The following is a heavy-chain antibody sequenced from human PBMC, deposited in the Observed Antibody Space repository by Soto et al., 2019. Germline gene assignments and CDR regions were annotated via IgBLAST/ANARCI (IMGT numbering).Heavy chain of an antibody. CDR2: ICNNGTT. CDR1: GFSIRSYC. Sequence: SGTLSLSCTVSGFSIRSYCLPWVRQPPGEGLEWVGRICNNGTTNNNADLMKRRAISTGSHKSQSSQQLRSVTVADTVFFYCAGGGSIGVTTHRAIDVWGKGTTVTVSS. CDR3: AGGGSIGVTTHRAIDV. D-gene: IGHD3-22*01. V-gene: IGHV4-4*07. J-gene: IGHJ6*03.